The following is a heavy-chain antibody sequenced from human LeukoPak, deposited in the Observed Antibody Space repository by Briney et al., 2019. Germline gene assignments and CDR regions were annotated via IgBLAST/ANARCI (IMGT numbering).Heavy chain of an antibody. CDR3: ARGGGGADV. Sequence: SETLSLTCTVSGGSISNYYWSWIRQPAGKGLEWIGRIHSSEGAIYNPSVKSRLTMSLDTSRNQFSLKLTSVTAADMAVYYCARGGGGADVWGKGTTVTISS. V-gene: IGHV4-4*07. CDR2: IHSSEGA. D-gene: IGHD3-10*01. CDR1: GGSISNYY. J-gene: IGHJ6*04.